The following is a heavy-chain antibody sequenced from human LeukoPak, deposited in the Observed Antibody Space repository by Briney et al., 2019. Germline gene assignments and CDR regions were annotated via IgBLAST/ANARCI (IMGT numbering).Heavy chain of an antibody. V-gene: IGHV4-4*07. CDR2: IYTSGST. CDR3: ARVRYDYVWGSYPYFDY. Sequence: SETLSLTCTVSGGSISSYYWSWIWQPAGKGLEWIGRIYTSGSTNYNPSLKSRVTMSVDTSKNQFSLKLSSVTAADTAVYYCARVRYDYVWGSYPYFDYWGQGTLVTVSS. CDR1: GGSISSYY. D-gene: IGHD3-16*02. J-gene: IGHJ4*02.